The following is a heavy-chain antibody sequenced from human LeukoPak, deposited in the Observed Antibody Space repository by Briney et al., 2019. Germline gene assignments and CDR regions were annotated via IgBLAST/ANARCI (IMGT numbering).Heavy chain of an antibody. D-gene: IGHD5-18*01. Sequence: GGSLRLSCAASGFTFSSYSMNWVRQAPGKGLEWVSSIGTSSSYIYYADSLKGRFTISRDNSKNTLYLQMNSLRAEDTAVYYCARDHKGYSYGYRRGYSDYYYMDVWGKGTTVTVSS. CDR3: ARDHKGYSYGYRRGYSDYYYMDV. CDR2: IGTSSSYI. CDR1: GFTFSSYS. J-gene: IGHJ6*03. V-gene: IGHV3-21*04.